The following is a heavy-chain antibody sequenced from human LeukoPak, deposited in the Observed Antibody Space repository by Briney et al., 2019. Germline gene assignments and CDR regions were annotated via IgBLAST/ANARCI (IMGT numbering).Heavy chain of an antibody. J-gene: IGHJ4*02. CDR3: ASASTQYYDILTGYPPDY. Sequence: SETLSLTCTVSGGSISSGDYYWSWIRQPPGKGLEWIGYIYHSGSTYYNPSLKSRVTISVDTSKNQFSLKLSSVTAADTAVYYCASASTQYYDILTGYPPDYWGQGTLVTVSS. D-gene: IGHD3-9*01. CDR2: IYHSGST. CDR1: GGSISSGDYY. V-gene: IGHV4-30-4*08.